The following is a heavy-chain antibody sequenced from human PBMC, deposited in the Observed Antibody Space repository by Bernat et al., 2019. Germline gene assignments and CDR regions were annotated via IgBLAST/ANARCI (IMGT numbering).Heavy chain of an antibody. CDR1: GFTFSSHW. V-gene: IGHV3-74*01. CDR2: INSDGSNT. Sequence: EVQLVESGGGLVRPGGSLRLSCAASGFTFSSHWMHWVRQAPGKGLVWVSRINSDGSNTNYADSVKGRFTISRDNAKNTLYLQMNSLRADDTAIYYCASHGSAVFDYWGQGTLVTVSS. J-gene: IGHJ4*02. CDR3: ASHGSAVFDY. D-gene: IGHD2-2*01.